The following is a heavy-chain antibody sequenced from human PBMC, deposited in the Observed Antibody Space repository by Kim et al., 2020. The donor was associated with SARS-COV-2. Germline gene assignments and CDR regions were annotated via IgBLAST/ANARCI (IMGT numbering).Heavy chain of an antibody. Sequence: GGSLRLSCAASGFTFSSFWMSWVRQAPGKGLEWVANIKQDGSAKYYVDSVKGRFTISRDNADNSLYLQMNSVRAEDTAVYYCARWGYGSDWYLDYWGQGTLVTVSS. D-gene: IGHD6-19*01. CDR3: ARWGYGSDWYLDY. V-gene: IGHV3-7*03. J-gene: IGHJ4*02. CDR2: IKQDGSAK. CDR1: GFTFSSFW.